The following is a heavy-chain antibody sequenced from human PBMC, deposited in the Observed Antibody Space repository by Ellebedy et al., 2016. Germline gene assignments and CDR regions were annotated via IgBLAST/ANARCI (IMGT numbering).Heavy chain of an antibody. CDR3: ARVDRTMVRGVIPVFGY. V-gene: IGHV1-2*02. CDR1: GYTFTGYY. Sequence: ASVKVSXXASGYTFTGYYMHWVRQAPGQGLEWMGWINPNSGGTNYAQKFQGRVTMTRDTSISTAYMELSRLRSDDTAVYYCARVDRTMVRGVIPVFGYWGQGTLVTVSS. CDR2: INPNSGGT. J-gene: IGHJ4*02. D-gene: IGHD3-10*01.